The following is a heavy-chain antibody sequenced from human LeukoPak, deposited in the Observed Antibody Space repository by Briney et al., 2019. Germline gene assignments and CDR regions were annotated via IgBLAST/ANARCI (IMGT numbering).Heavy chain of an antibody. CDR2: INSDGSWT. J-gene: IGHJ4*02. Sequence: GGSLRLSCVASGNYWMHWVRQAPGKGLVWVSHINSDGSWTSYADSVKGRFSISKDNAKNTVYLQMNSLRAEDTAVYYCVSFYETYWGRGTLVTVSS. D-gene: IGHD3-22*01. V-gene: IGHV3-74*01. CDR3: VSFYETY. CDR1: GNYW.